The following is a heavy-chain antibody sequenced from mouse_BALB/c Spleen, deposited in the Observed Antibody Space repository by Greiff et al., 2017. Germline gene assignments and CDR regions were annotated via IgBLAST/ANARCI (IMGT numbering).Heavy chain of an antibody. Sequence: EVQLVESGGGLVKPGGSLKLSCAASGFTFSSYTMSWVRQTPEKRLEWVAYISNGGGSTYYPDTVKGRFTISRDNAKNTLYLQMSSLKSEDTAMYYCARDDDYAYWGQGTLVTVSA. V-gene: IGHV5-12-2*01. D-gene: IGHD2-4*01. CDR2: ISNGGGST. CDR1: GFTFSSYT. CDR3: ARDDDYAY. J-gene: IGHJ3*01.